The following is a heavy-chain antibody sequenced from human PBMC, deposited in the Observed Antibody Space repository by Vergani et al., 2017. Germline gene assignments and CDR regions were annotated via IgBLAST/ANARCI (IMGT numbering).Heavy chain of an antibody. CDR3: ARDLLGGSYRPNWFDP. D-gene: IGHD1-26*01. V-gene: IGHV4-59*01. CDR2: IYYSGST. CDR1: GGPLSSYY. J-gene: IGHJ5*02. Sequence: QVQLQESGPGLVKPSETLSLTCTVSGGPLSSYYWSWIRQPPGKGLEWIGYIYYSGSTNYNPSLKSRVTRSVDTSKNQFSLKLSAVTAAATAVYYCARDLLGGSYRPNWFDPWGQGTLVTVSS.